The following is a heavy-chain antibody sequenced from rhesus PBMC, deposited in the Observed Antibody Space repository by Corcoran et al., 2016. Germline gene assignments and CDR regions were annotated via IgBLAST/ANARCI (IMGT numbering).Heavy chain of an antibody. Sequence: QVPLQESGPGLVKPSETLSLTCAVSGGSIRDYYYRNWIRQRPGQGRAWMGNICGNIANTYVNPSLKSPVTISKDPSKYQFFLKLSSVTAADTAVYYCARDQGYSGIPYYFDYWGQGVLVTVSS. CDR2: ICGNIANT. D-gene: IGHD6-25*01. CDR3: ARDQGYSGIPYYFDY. CDR1: GGSIRDYYY. J-gene: IGHJ4*01. V-gene: IGHV4S9*01.